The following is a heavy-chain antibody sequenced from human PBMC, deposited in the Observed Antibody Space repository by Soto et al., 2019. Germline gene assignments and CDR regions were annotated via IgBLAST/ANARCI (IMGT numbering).Heavy chain of an antibody. CDR1: GYTFTGHY. V-gene: IGHV1-2*02. Sequence: GASVKVSCKASGYTFTGHYIYWVRQAPEQGPEWMGEIGPESGATRYAQRFQGRVTMTRDMSITTVYMELNNLSPDDTAVYYCGRGRSGQIVVFYWGQGTPVTVSS. CDR2: IGPESGAT. J-gene: IGHJ4*02. CDR3: GRGRSGQIVVFY. D-gene: IGHD1-26*01.